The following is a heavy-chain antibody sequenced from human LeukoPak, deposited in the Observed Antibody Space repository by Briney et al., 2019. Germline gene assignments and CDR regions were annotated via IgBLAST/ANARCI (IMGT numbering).Heavy chain of an antibody. CDR3: AKDWGAYYDSSGFYSGDFDY. D-gene: IGHD3-22*01. V-gene: IGHV3-43*02. CDR1: GFTFNDYA. Sequence: PGGSLRLSCAASGFTFNDYAMHWVRQAPGKGLEWVSLISGDGGLTYYADSVMGRFTISRDNSKKSLYLQMNSLRTEDTALYYCAKDWGAYYDSSGFYSGDFDYWGQGTLVTVSS. CDR2: ISGDGGLT. J-gene: IGHJ4*02.